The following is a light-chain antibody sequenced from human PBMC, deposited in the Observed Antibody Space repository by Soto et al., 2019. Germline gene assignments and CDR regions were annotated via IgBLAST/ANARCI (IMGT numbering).Light chain of an antibody. CDR2: DVS. CDR3: QHYNSYSEA. J-gene: IGKJ1*01. CDR1: QGISNS. Sequence: DIQMTQSPSSLSASVGDRVTITCRANQGISNSLAWYQQRPGKAPKLLIYDVSSLQSGVPSRFSGSGSGTEFTLTISSLQPDDFATYYCQHYNSYSEAFGQGTKVDIK. V-gene: IGKV1-16*01.